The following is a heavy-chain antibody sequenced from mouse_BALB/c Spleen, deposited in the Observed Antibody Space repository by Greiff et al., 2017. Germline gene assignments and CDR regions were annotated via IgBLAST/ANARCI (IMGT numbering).Heavy chain of an antibody. V-gene: IGHV1-69*01. Sequence: VQLQQPGAELVMPGASVKMSCKASGYTFTDYWMHWVKQRPGQGLEWIGAIDTSDSYTSYNQKFKGKATLTVDESSSTAYMQLSSLTSEDSAVYYCARDIYYDYAFAYWGQGTLVTVSA. CDR3: ARDIYYDYAFAY. CDR2: IDTSDSYT. CDR1: GYTFTDYW. J-gene: IGHJ3*01. D-gene: IGHD2-4*01.